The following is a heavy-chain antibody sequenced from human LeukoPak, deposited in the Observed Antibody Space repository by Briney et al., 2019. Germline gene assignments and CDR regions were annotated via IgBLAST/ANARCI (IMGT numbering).Heavy chain of an antibody. CDR1: GFSFSSYG. D-gene: IGHD3-22*01. V-gene: IGHV3-30*02. Sequence: PGGSLRLSCAASGFSFSSYGMHWVRQAPGKGLEWVAFIWYDGTNKYYADSVKGRFTISRDNSKNTLYLQMNSLRAEDTAMYYCAKDSAYYYDSSGYYYDWGQGTLVTVSS. J-gene: IGHJ4*02. CDR2: IWYDGTNK. CDR3: AKDSAYYYDSSGYYYD.